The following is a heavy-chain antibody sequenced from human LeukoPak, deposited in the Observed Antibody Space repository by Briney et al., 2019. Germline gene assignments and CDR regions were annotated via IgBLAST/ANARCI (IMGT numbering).Heavy chain of an antibody. CDR2: IYYSGST. V-gene: IGHV4-39*07. CDR3: ARERATVPPRD. J-gene: IGHJ4*02. Sequence: SETLSLTCTVSGGSTSSSSYYWGWIRQPPGKGLEWIGSIYYSGSTYYNPSLKSRVTISVDTSKDQFSLKLSSVTAADTAVYYCARERATVPPRDWGQGTLVTVSS. CDR1: GGSTSSSSYY.